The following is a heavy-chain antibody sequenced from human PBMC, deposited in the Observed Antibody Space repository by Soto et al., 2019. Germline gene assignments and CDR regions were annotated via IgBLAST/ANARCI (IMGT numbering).Heavy chain of an antibody. CDR1: GFTFSGSA. D-gene: IGHD5-18*01. CDR2: IRSKANSYAT. Sequence: GGSLRLSCAASGFTFSGSAMHWVRQASGKGLEWVGRIRSKANSYATAYAASVKGRFTISRGDSKNTAYLQMNSLKTEDTAVYYCTSTGYSYGSGFDYWGQGTLVTVSS. V-gene: IGHV3-73*01. J-gene: IGHJ4*02. CDR3: TSTGYSYGSGFDY.